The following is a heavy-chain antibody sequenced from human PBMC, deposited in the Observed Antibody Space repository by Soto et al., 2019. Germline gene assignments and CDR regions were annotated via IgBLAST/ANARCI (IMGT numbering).Heavy chain of an antibody. CDR2: INPSGGST. V-gene: IGHV1-46*01. CDR1: GYTFTSYY. Sequence: ASVKVSCKASGYTFTSYYMHWVRQAPGQGLEWMGIINPSGGSTSYAQKFQGRVTMTRDTSTSTVYMELSSLRSEDTAVYYCATTPYYYGSSGHRYYYGMDVWGQGTTVTVSS. CDR3: ATTPYYYGSSGHRYYYGMDV. J-gene: IGHJ6*02. D-gene: IGHD3-22*01.